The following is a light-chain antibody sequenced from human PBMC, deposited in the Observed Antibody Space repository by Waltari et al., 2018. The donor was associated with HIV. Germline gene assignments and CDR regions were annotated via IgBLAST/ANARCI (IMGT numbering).Light chain of an antibody. CDR3: SSYAGSNNWV. CDR2: EVS. V-gene: IGLV2-8*01. Sequence: QSALTQPPSASGSPGQSVTISCTGTSSDVGGYNYVSWYQQYPGKAPKVIIFEVSNRPSGVPDRFSGSRSGNTASLTVSGLQAEDEADYYCSSYAGSNNWVFGGGTKLTVL. CDR1: SSDVGGYNY. J-gene: IGLJ3*02.